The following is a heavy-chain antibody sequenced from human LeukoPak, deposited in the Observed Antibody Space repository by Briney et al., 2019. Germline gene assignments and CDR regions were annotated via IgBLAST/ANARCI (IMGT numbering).Heavy chain of an antibody. D-gene: IGHD6-13*01. J-gene: IGHJ4*02. CDR1: GFTFSSYA. CDR3: ARRGGYSSSWYTDY. V-gene: IGHV3-64*01. CDR2: ISSNGGST. Sequence: GGSLRLSCAASGFTFSSYAMHWVRQAPGKGLEYVSAISSNGGSTYYANSVKGRFTISRDNSKNTLYLQMGGLRAEDMAVYYCARRGGYSSSWYTDYWGQGTLVTVSS.